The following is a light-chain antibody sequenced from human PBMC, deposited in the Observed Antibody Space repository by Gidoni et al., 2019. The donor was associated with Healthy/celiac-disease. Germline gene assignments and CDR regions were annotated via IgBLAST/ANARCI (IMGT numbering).Light chain of an antibody. Sequence: QSALTQPASVSGSPGQSNTVSFTGTSSDVGGYNYGPWYQQHPGKAPKLRIYEVSNRPSGVSNRFSGSKSGNTASLTISGLQAEDEADYYCSSYTSSSTLVFGTGTKVTVL. CDR2: EVS. J-gene: IGLJ1*01. CDR3: SSYTSSSTLV. CDR1: SSDVGGYNY. V-gene: IGLV2-14*01.